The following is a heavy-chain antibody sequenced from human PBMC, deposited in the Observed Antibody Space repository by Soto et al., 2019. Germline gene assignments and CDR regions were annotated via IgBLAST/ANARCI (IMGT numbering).Heavy chain of an antibody. D-gene: IGHD3-10*01. Sequence: GGSLRLSCAASGFTFSSYGMHWVRQAPGKGLEWVAVISYDGSNKYYADSVKGRFTISRDNSKNTLYLQMNSLRAEDTAVYYCAKDSITMVRGVIPIYGMDVWGQGTTVTVSS. CDR1: GFTFSSYG. V-gene: IGHV3-30*18. CDR3: AKDSITMVRGVIPIYGMDV. CDR2: ISYDGSNK. J-gene: IGHJ6*02.